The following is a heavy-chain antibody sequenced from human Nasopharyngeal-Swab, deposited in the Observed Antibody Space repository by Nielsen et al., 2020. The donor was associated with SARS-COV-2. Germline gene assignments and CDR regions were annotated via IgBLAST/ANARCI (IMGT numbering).Heavy chain of an antibody. J-gene: IGHJ3*02. CDR3: ARDQGLEPTFDAFDI. CDR2: ISTSSSTI. CDR1: GVTFSSYS. D-gene: IGHD1-1*01. Sequence: GGSLRLSCAASGVTFSSYSMNWVRQAPGKGLEWVSYISTSSSTIYYADSVKGRFTIPRDNAKNSLYLQMNSLRAEDTAVYYCARDQGLEPTFDAFDIWGQGTMVTVSS. V-gene: IGHV3-48*04.